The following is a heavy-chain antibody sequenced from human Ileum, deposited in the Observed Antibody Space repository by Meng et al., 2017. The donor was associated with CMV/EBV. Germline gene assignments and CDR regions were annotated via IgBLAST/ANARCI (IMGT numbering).Heavy chain of an antibody. CDR2: IDSDGGRI. J-gene: IGHJ4*02. Sequence: GGSLRLSYAASGFTFNTYWMHWVRQAPGKGLLWVSRIDSDGGRISYADSVKGRFTISRDNAANTLYLQMNSLSAEDTAVYFCASGIRLTGRWGQGTLVTVSS. CDR3: ASGIRLTGR. V-gene: IGHV3-74*01. CDR1: GFTFNTYW. D-gene: IGHD1-14*01.